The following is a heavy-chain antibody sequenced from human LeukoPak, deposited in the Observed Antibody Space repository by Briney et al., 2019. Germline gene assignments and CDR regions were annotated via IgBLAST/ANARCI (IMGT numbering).Heavy chain of an antibody. Sequence: PSETLSLTCTVSGGSISSSSYYWGWIRQPPGKGLGWIGSIYYSGSTYYNPSLKSRVTISVDTSKTHFSLKLSSVTAADTAVYYCARISGGWYYFDYWGQGTLVTVSS. CDR1: GGSISSSSYY. CDR2: IYYSGST. D-gene: IGHD6-19*01. CDR3: ARISGGWYYFDY. J-gene: IGHJ4*02. V-gene: IGHV4-39*01.